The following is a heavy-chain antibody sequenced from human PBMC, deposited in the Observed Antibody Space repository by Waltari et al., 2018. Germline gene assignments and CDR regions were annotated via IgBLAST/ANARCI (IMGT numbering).Heavy chain of an antibody. D-gene: IGHD2-15*01. CDR2: INPDGNTI. CDR3: VRDFGGNLDS. V-gene: IGHV3-74*01. Sequence: EVQVVESGGGLVQPGGSLSLSCAASGFTFSRYWMIWVRQAPGKGLVWVSRINPDGNTINYADSVRGRFTISRDSARNTLYLQMNSLRADDTAVYYCVRDFGGNLDSWGQGTLVTVSS. J-gene: IGHJ4*02. CDR1: GFTFSRYW.